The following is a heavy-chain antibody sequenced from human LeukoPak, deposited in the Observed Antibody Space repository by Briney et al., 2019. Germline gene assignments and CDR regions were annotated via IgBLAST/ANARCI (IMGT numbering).Heavy chain of an antibody. J-gene: IGHJ4*02. V-gene: IGHV3-30*18. CDR3: AKTRKGSSGYSGFDY. D-gene: IGHD3-22*01. CDR2: ISYDGSNK. Sequence: GGSLRLSCAASGFTFSSYGMHWVRQAPGKGLEWVAVISYDGSNKYYADSVKGRFTISRDNSKNTLYLQMNSLRAEDTAVYYCAKTRKGSSGYSGFDYWGQGTLVTVSS. CDR1: GFTFSSYG.